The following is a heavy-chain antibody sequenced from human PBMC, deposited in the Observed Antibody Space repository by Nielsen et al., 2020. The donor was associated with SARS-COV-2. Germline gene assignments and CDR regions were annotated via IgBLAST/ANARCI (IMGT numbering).Heavy chain of an antibody. CDR3: ARGRLVSGNYYDY. J-gene: IGHJ4*02. D-gene: IGHD1-26*01. V-gene: IGHV4-31*03. Sequence: LRLSCTVSGGSVSNGGYYWNWIRHLPGRGLEWIGNIYYTGSSYYNPPLKSRVTISVDTSKSQFSLKLNSIAAADTAVYYCARGRLVSGNYYDYWGQGILVTVSS. CDR1: GGSVSNGGYY. CDR2: IYYTGSS.